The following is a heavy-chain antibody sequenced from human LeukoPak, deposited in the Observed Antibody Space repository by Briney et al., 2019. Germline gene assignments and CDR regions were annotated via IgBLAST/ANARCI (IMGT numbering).Heavy chain of an antibody. Sequence: GGSLRLSCAASGFTFSSHGMNWVRQAPGKGLEWVSGISPSGGITYYTDSVKGRFTISRDNSKNTLYLQMNSLRAEDTAVYYCAGLDQIQLWFAFDYWGQGTLVTVSS. J-gene: IGHJ4*02. CDR1: GFTFSSHG. V-gene: IGHV3-23*01. D-gene: IGHD5-18*01. CDR2: ISPSGGIT. CDR3: AGLDQIQLWFAFDY.